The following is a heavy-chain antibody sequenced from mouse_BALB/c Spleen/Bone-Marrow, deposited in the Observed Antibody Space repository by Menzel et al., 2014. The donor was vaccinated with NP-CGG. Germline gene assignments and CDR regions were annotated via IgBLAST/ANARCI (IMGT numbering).Heavy chain of an antibody. D-gene: IGHD2-1*01. J-gene: IGHJ4*01. CDR2: ISSGSSTI. CDR3: ARYGNYFYAMDY. Sequence: EVKLMESGGGLVQPGGSRKLSCAASGFTFSSFGMHWVRQAPEKGLEWVAYISSGSSTIYYADTVKGRFTISRDNPKNTLFLQMTSLRSEDTAMYYCARYGNYFYAMDYWCQGTSVTVSS. V-gene: IGHV5-17*02. CDR1: GFTFSSFG.